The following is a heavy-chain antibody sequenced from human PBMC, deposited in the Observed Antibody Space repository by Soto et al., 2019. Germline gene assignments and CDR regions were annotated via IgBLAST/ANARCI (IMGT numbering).Heavy chain of an antibody. CDR3: NTDGQVLPNGMDV. V-gene: IGHV3-15*01. CDR1: GFPFSNAW. CDR2: IKSKTDGGTT. Sequence: EVQLVESGGGLVKLGGSLRLSCAASGFPFSNAWMSWVRQAPGKGLEWVGRIKSKTDGGTTDYAAPVKGRFTISRDDSQNTLYLQMNGLKTEDTAVYHCNTDGQVLPNGMDVWGQGTTVTVSS. J-gene: IGHJ6*02.